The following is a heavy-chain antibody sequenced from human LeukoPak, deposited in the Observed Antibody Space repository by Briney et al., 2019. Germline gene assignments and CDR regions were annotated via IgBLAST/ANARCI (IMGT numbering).Heavy chain of an antibody. J-gene: IGHJ5*02. V-gene: IGHV3-64*01. D-gene: IGHD6-19*01. Sequence: PGGSLRLSCAATVFTFSNYAIHWVRQATGKGLEFVASTSSNGISTYYGNSVKGRFTISRDNSKNTVYLQMGSLRAEDMAVYYCARTQQWLATGGWYWFDTWGQGTPVTVSS. CDR3: ARTQQWLATGGWYWFDT. CDR1: VFTFSNYA. CDR2: TSSNGIST.